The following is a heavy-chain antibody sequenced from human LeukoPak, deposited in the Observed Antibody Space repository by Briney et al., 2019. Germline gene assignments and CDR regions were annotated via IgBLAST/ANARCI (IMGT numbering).Heavy chain of an antibody. J-gene: IGHJ6*03. CDR2: INHVGST. CDR1: GGSFSGYY. D-gene: IGHD1-7*01. V-gene: IGHV4-34*01. Sequence: PSETLSLTCAVYGGSFSGYYWSWIRQPPGKGLEWIGQINHVGSTKYNPSLKSRVTISVDTSKSQFSLKLNSVTAADTAVYYCARGINYTPVYFYYYYMDVWGKGTTVTVSS. CDR3: ARGINYTPVYFYYYYMDV.